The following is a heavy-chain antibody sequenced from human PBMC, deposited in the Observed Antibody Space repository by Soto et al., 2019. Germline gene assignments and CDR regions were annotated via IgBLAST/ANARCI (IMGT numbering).Heavy chain of an antibody. CDR3: AHDGTAQGAFDM. V-gene: IGHV2-5*02. CDR1: GFSLSTIGVG. Sequence: QITLKESGPTLVKPTQTLTLTCTFSGFSLSTIGVGVGWVRQPPGKALAWIALIYWGDDKRYSHSLKSRLTSTRDTSKTQVVLTMTKRSPLDTGTYYCAHDGTAQGAFDMWGQGTIVTVSS. CDR2: IYWGDDK. D-gene: IGHD3-10*01. J-gene: IGHJ3*02.